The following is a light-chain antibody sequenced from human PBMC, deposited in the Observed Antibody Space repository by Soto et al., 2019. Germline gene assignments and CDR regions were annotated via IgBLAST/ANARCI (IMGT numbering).Light chain of an antibody. CDR3: QHRSDWPQT. CDR1: QSVSSY. V-gene: IGKV3-11*01. Sequence: EIVLTQSPATLSLSPGERATLSCRASQSVSSYLAWYQQKPGQAPRLLIYDASNRATAIPSRFSGSGSGTDFTLPIRSLEPEDFAVYYCQHRSDWPQTFGQGTKLEIK. CDR2: DAS. J-gene: IGKJ2*01.